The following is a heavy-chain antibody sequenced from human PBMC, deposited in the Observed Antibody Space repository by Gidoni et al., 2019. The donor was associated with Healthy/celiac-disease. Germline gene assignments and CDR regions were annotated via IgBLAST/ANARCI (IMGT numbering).Heavy chain of an antibody. CDR1: GFSLSTSGMC. CDR2: IDWDDDK. Sequence: QVTLRESGPALVKPTQTLTLTCTFSGFSLSTSGMCVSWIRQPPGKALEWLARIDWDDDKYYSTSLKTRLTISKDTSKNQVVLTMTNMDPVDTATYYCARIPSGSYHYYYGMDVWGQGTTVTVSS. J-gene: IGHJ6*02. CDR3: ARIPSGSYHYYYGMDV. V-gene: IGHV2-70*15. D-gene: IGHD1-26*01.